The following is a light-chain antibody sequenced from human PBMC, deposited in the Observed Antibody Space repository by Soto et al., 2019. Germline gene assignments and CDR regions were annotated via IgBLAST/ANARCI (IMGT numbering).Light chain of an antibody. CDR1: HTISSW. J-gene: IGKJ1*01. Sequence: DIQMAQSPSTLSGSVGDRVTITCRASHTISSWLAWYQQKPGKAPKLLIYKASTLKSGVPSRFSGSGSGTEFTLTISSLQPDDFATYYCQHYNSQSEAFCQGTKLDI. CDR3: QHYNSQSEA. V-gene: IGKV1-5*03. CDR2: KAS.